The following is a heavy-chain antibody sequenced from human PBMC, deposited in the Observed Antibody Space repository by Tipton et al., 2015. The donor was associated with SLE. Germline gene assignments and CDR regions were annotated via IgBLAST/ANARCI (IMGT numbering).Heavy chain of an antibody. D-gene: IGHD3-3*01. V-gene: IGHV3-30*04. Sequence: SLRLSCEASGFTLRQYVLHWVRQAPGTGLEWVAIISSGGSDKYYIDSVKGRFTISRDNAKNTLYLQMNGLRLEDTAVYYCASAPEYYDFWSGVFDIWGQGTMVTVAT. CDR2: ISSGGSDK. J-gene: IGHJ3*02. CDR3: ASAPEYYDFWSGVFDI. CDR1: GFTLRQYV.